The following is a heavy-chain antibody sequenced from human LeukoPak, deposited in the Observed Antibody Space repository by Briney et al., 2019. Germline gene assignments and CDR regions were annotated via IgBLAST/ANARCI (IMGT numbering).Heavy chain of an antibody. J-gene: IGHJ3*01. V-gene: IGHV1-58*01. CDR2: IVVGSGNT. Sequence: SVKVSCKASGFTFTSSAVQWVRQVRGQRLEWIGWIVVGSGNTNYAQKFQERVTITRDMSTSTVYMELSSLRSEDTAVYYCAAEGRPTVVTFRKGAVDLWGQGTMVTVSS. CDR3: AAEGRPTVVTFRKGAVDL. CDR1: GFTFTSSA. D-gene: IGHD4-23*01.